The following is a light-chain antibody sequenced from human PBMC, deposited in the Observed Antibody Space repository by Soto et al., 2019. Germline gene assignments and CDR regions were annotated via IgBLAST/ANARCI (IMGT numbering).Light chain of an antibody. CDR1: QSISSW. CDR3: QQYNSYPWT. J-gene: IGKJ1*01. Sequence: GDRVTITCRASQSISSWLAWYQQKPGKAPKLLIYDAYSLESGVPSRFSGSGSGTEFTLTISSLQPDDFATYYCQQYNSYPWTFVQGTKMEIK. CDR2: DAY. V-gene: IGKV1-5*01.